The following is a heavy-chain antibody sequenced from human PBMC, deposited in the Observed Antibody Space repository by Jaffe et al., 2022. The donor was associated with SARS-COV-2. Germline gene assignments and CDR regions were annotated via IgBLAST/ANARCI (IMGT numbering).Heavy chain of an antibody. CDR2: IYTSGST. D-gene: IGHD6-19*01. J-gene: IGHJ4*02. CDR3: ASLAVAGKASEFDY. V-gene: IGHV4-61*02. CDR1: GGSISSGSYY. Sequence: QVQLQESGPGLVKPSQTLSLTCTVSGGSISSGSYYWSWIRQPAGKGLEWIGRIYTSGSTNYNPSLKSRVTISVDTSKNQFSLKLSSVTAADTAVYYCASLAVAGKASEFDYWGQGTLVTVSS.